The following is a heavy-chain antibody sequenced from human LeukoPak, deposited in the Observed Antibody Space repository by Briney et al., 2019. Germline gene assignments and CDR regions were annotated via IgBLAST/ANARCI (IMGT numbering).Heavy chain of an antibody. CDR1: GYTFTGYY. CDR3: ARSHGDYLLFDY. CDR2: INPNSGGT. V-gene: IGHV1-2*02. Sequence: ASVKVSCKASGYTFTGYYMHWVRQAPGQGLEWMGWINPNSGGTNYAQKFQGRVTMVRDTSISTAYMELSRLRSDDTAVYYCARSHGDYLLFDYWGQGTLVTVSS. D-gene: IGHD4-17*01. J-gene: IGHJ4*02.